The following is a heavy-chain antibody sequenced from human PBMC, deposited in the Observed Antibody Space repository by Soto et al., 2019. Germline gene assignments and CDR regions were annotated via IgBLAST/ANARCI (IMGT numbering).Heavy chain of an antibody. CDR3: ARDPRYCGGDCYSENWFDP. CDR1: GYAFSSYG. Sequence: ASVKVPCKASGYAFSSYGISWGRQAPGQGPEWMGWISAYDGDRNYGQDFQGRLTMTTDTSTSTAYMELSSLRSEDTAVYYCARDPRYCGGDCYSENWFDPWGQGTLVTVSS. CDR2: ISAYDGDR. V-gene: IGHV1-18*01. J-gene: IGHJ5*02. D-gene: IGHD2-21*02.